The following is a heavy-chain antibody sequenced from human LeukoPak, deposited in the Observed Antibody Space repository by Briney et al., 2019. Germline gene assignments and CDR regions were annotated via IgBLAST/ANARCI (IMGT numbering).Heavy chain of an antibody. V-gene: IGHV3-7*05. J-gene: IGHJ4*02. CDR3: ARDGYRDYYFDS. CDR2: IKDDGSQK. D-gene: IGHD5-18*01. Sequence: PGGSLRLSCAASGFTFSSYWMSWVRQAPGKGLEWVANIKDDGSQKYYVDSVKGRFIISRDNAQNSLDLQLNNLRAEDTAVYYCARDGYRDYYFDSWGQGALVTVSS. CDR1: GFTFSSYW.